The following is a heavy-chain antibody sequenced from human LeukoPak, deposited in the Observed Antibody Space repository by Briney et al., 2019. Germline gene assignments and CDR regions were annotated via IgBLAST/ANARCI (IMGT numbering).Heavy chain of an antibody. J-gene: IGHJ5*02. CDR1: GYSISSGYY. CDR2: ISHSGST. CDR3: ARDSGYYDFWSGYFLSATPGGGFDP. D-gene: IGHD3-3*01. Sequence: SETLSLTCSVAGYSISSGYYWGWIRQPPGKGLEWIGSISHSGSTYYNPSLKSRVTISVDTSKNHFSLKLSSVTAADTAVYYCARDSGYYDFWSGYFLSATPGGGFDPWGQGTLVTVSS. V-gene: IGHV4-38-2*02.